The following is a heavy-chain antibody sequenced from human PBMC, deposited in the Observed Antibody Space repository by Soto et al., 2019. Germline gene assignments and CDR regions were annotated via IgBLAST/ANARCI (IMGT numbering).Heavy chain of an antibody. Sequence: GSLRLSCAASVFTFNNAGMSWVRQAPGKGLEWVGRIKSKTDGGTTDYAAYVKGVITISRDDTNNTKYLQMISLKTVGTAVYYCSTDRYGSSSNPHAEYFQHWGQGTLVTVSS. CDR3: STDRYGSSSNPHAEYFQH. D-gene: IGHD6-6*01. V-gene: IGHV3-15*01. CDR2: IKSKTDGGTT. CDR1: VFTFNNAG. J-gene: IGHJ1*01.